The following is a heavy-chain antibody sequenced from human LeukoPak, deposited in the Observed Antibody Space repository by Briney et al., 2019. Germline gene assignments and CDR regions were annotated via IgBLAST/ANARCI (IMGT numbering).Heavy chain of an antibody. CDR3: ATSESLLWFGESPGAFDY. V-gene: IGHV1-69*05. CDR1: GGTFSSYA. Sequence: KVSCKASGGTFSSYAISWVRQAPGQGLEWMGRIIPIFGTANYAQKFQGRVTITTDESTSTAYMELSSLRSEDTAVYYCATSESLLWFGESPGAFDYWGQGTLVTVSS. J-gene: IGHJ4*02. D-gene: IGHD3-10*01. CDR2: IIPIFGTA.